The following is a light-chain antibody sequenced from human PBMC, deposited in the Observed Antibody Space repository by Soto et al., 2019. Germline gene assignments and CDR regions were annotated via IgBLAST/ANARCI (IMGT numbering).Light chain of an antibody. CDR2: DAS. CDR1: QSISSW. J-gene: IGKJ1*01. Sequence: DIQMTQSPSTLSASVGDRVTITCRASQSISSWLAWYQQKPGKAPKLLIYDASNLETGVPSRFSGSGSGAEFTLTISSLRPDDFATYYCQQYNSYSPRTFGQGTKVEI. CDR3: QQYNSYSPRT. V-gene: IGKV1-5*01.